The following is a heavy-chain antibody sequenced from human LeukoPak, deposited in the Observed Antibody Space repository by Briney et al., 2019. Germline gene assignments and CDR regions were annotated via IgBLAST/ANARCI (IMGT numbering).Heavy chain of an antibody. Sequence: GGSLSLSCAAPGFTFSDYYMSWFRQAPGKGLEWVSYISSSGSTIYYADSVKGRFTISRDNSKYTLYLQMNSLRAEDTAVYYCAKVNVLRYFDWLSPPEWFDPWGQGTLVTVSS. J-gene: IGHJ5*02. D-gene: IGHD3-9*01. CDR2: ISSSGSTI. V-gene: IGHV3-11*01. CDR3: AKVNVLRYFDWLSPPEWFDP. CDR1: GFTFSDYY.